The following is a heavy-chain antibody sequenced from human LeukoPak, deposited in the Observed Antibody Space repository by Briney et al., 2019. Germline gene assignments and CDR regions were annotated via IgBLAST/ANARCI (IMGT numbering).Heavy chain of an antibody. V-gene: IGHV3-30*02. CDR1: GFTFSTYG. D-gene: IGHD4/OR15-4a*01. CDR2: TRYDGSNK. CDR3: AKDLMNYGADRLQNWFDP. Sequence: GGSLRLSCATSGFTFSTYGMHWIRQAPGKGLEWVAFTRYDGSNKYYGDSVKGRFTISRDNSKNTLYLQMSTLTPDDTAVYYCAKDLMNYGADRLQNWFDPWGQGTLVIVSS. J-gene: IGHJ5*02.